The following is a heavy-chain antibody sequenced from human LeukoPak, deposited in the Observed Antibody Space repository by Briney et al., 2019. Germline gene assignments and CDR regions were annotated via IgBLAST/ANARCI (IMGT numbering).Heavy chain of an antibody. J-gene: IGHJ4*02. D-gene: IGHD3-10*01. CDR1: GGSVSDYY. CDR2: IYYTGTT. V-gene: IGHV4-59*02. Sequence: SETLSLTCTVSGGSVSDYYWSWIRQSPGKGLEWIGYIYYTGTTSYNPSLRSRVTMSADTSKNQFSLKLSSVTAADTAVYYCARGTMVRGVVGYWGQGTLVTVSS. CDR3: ARGTMVRGVVGY.